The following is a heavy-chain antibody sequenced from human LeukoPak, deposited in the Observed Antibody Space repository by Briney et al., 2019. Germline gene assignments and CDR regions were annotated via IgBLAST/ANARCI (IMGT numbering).Heavy chain of an antibody. CDR1: GFTFSDYY. V-gene: IGHV3-11*01. CDR3: ARDERLLSFLK. J-gene: IGHJ4*02. Sequence: GGSLRLSCATSGFTFSDYYMSWIRQAPGKGLEWVSYISSSGSTIYYADSVKGRFTISRDNAKNSLYLQMNSLRAEDTAIYYCARDERLLSFLKWGQGTLVTVSS. D-gene: IGHD3-3*01. CDR2: ISSSGSTI.